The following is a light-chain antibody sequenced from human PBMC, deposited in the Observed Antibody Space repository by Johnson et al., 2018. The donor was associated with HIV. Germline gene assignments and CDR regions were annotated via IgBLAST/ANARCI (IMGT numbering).Light chain of an antibody. CDR2: DNN. CDR1: SSNVGSSF. V-gene: IGLV1-51*01. CDR3: GIWDGSLSAYV. Sequence: QSVLTQPPSVSAAPGQTVTISCSGSSSNVGSSFVSWYRQVPGTAPKLLIYDNNKRPSGIPDRFSGSKSGTSATLGITGLQNGDEADYYCGIWDGSLSAYVFGTGTNVTVL. J-gene: IGLJ1*01.